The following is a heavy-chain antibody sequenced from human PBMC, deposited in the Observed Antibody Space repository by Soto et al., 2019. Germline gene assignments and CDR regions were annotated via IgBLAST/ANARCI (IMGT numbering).Heavy chain of an antibody. J-gene: IGHJ4*02. D-gene: IGHD4-17*01. CDR2: IWHDESNK. CDR1: GFRFSSYG. V-gene: IGHV3-33*01. CDR3: ARNDYGTEGCDF. Sequence: QVQLVESGGGVVQPGRSLRLSCAASGFRFSSYGMHWVRQAPGKGLEWVAFIWHDESNKYYADSVRGRFTISRDNSKNTLYLELNSLRAEDTAVYYCARNDYGTEGCDFWGQGTLVTVSS.